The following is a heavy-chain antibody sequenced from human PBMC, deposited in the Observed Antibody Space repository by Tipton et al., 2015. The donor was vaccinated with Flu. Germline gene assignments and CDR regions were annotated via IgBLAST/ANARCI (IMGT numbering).Heavy chain of an antibody. CDR1: GFTVSSNY. V-gene: IGHV3-66*01. D-gene: IGHD3-22*01. CDR3: ARDPDGYYYNSSGYPGY. CDR2: IYSGGST. J-gene: IGHJ4*02. Sequence: SLRLSCAASGFTVSSNYMSWVRQAPGKGLEWVSVIYSGGSTYYADSVKGRFTISRDNSKNTLYLQMNSLRAEDTAVYYCARDPDGYYYNSSGYPGYWGQGTLVTVSS.